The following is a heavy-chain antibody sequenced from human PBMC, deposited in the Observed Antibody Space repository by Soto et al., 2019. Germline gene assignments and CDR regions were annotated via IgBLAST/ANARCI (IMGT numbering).Heavy chain of an antibody. CDR3: ARVGPPADP. CDR2: MNPNSGNT. J-gene: IGHJ5*02. V-gene: IGHV1-8*01. CDR1: GYTFTSYD. Sequence: ASVKVSCKASGYTFTSYDINWVRQATGQGLEWMGWMNPNSGNTGCAQKFQGRVTITRDTSASTAYVELSSLRSEDTAVYYCARVGPPADPWGQGTLVTVSS.